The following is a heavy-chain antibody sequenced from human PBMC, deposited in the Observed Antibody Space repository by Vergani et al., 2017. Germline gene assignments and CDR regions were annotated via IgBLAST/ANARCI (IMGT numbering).Heavy chain of an antibody. CDR1: GFTLSSHA. CDR3: ARSGCCAHGVCYMTYYYYMDG. V-gene: IGHV3-33*01. Sequence: QVQLEESGGGVVQPGRSLRLSCAGSGFTLSSHAMHWVRQAPGKGLEWVAFIWYDGSKEYYADSVKGRFTISRDKSKNTLYLQMNNLRAADTAVYYCARSGCCAHGVCYMTYYYYMDGWGKGTAVTVSS. J-gene: IGHJ6*03. D-gene: IGHD2-8*01. CDR2: IWYDGSKE.